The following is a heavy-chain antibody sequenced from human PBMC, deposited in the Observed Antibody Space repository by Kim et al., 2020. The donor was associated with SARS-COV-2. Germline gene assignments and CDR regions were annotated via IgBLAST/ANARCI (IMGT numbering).Heavy chain of an antibody. CDR2: IHPNSGDT. V-gene: IGHV1-2*06. J-gene: IGHJ4*02. CDR3: ARGQRDGCSYCEL. Sequence: ASVKVSCKASGYTFTDYYIHWVRQAPGQGLEWMGRIHPNSGDTDYAQKFRDRVTMTRDTSVTTTYMEMSTLRSDDTAVFYCARGQRDGCSYCELWGQGTLVTVSS. CDR1: GYTFTDYY. D-gene: IGHD1-26*01.